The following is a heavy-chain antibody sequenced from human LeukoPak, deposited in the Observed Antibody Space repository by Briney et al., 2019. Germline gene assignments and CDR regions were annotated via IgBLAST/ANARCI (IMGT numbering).Heavy chain of an antibody. D-gene: IGHD5-12*01. CDR3: AREGEVATPNFDY. CDR2: ISSSSSYI. CDR1: GFTFSSYC. V-gene: IGHV3-21*01. Sequence: GGSLRLSCAASGFTFSSYCMTWVRQAPGKGLEWVSSISSSSSYIYYADSVKGRFTISRDNAKNSLYLQMNSLRAEDTAVYYCAREGEVATPNFDYWGQGTLVTVSS. J-gene: IGHJ4*02.